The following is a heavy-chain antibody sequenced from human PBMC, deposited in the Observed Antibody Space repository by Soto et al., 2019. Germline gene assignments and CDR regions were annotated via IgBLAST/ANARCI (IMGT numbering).Heavy chain of an antibody. CDR3: ASHCSGGSCYSRDY. CDR1: GGSISSSSYY. Sequence: PSETLSLTCTVSGGSISSSSYYWGWIRQPPGKGLEWIGSIYYSGSTYYNPSLKSRVTISVDTSKNQFSLKLSSVTAADTAVYYCASHCSGGSCYSRDYWGQGTLVTVSS. J-gene: IGHJ4*02. D-gene: IGHD2-15*01. CDR2: IYYSGST. V-gene: IGHV4-39*07.